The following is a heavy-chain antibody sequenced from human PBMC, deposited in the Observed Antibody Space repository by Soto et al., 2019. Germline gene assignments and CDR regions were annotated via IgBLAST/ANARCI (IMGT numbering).Heavy chain of an antibody. J-gene: IGHJ6*03. CDR1: GGSISSGGYY. CDR2: IYYSGST. V-gene: IGHV4-31*08. D-gene: IGHD3-3*01. CDR3: SRSAFFERLTHYYYMDV. Sequence: SKTLSLTCTVSGGSISSGGYYWSWIRQHPGKGLEWLGYIYYSGSTYYNPSPKSRVTISVDTSKNQFSLQLSSVTAADTAVYFCSRSAFFERLTHYYYMDVWGMGTTVTVSS.